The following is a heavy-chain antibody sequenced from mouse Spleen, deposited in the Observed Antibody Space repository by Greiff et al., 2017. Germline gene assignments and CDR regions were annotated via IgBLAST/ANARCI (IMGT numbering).Heavy chain of an antibody. CDR1: GYTFTDYE. CDR2: IDPETGGT. D-gene: IGHD1-1*01. Sequence: VQLQQSGAELVRPGASVTLSCKASGYTFTDYEMHWVKQTPVHGLEWIGAIDPETGGTAYNQKVKGKAILTADKSSSTAYMELRSLTSEDSAVYYCTRSPSFYYGSSYYFDYWGQGTTLTVSS. J-gene: IGHJ2*01. CDR3: TRSPSFYYGSSYYFDY. V-gene: IGHV1-15*01.